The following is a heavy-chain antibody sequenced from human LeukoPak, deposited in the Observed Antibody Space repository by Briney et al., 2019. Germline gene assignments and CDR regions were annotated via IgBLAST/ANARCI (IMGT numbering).Heavy chain of an antibody. CDR2: IYSAGNT. Sequence: GGSLRLSCVASGFTVSSNYMGWVRQAPGKGLEWDSVIYSAGNTYYTDSVKGRFTISRHNSENTLYLHMNSLRVEDTAVYFCARGGTPGYSSGRIDYWGQGTLVTVSS. CDR1: GFTVSSNY. D-gene: IGHD6-19*01. V-gene: IGHV3-53*04. CDR3: ARGGTPGYSSGRIDY. J-gene: IGHJ4*02.